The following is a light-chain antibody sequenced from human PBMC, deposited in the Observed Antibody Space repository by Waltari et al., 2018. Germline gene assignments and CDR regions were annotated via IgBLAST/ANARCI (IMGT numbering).Light chain of an antibody. CDR2: ENT. CDR3: GTWDSSLSGAV. CDR1: SSTIGHNY. V-gene: IGLV1-51*02. Sequence: QSVLTQPPSVSAAPGQRVNISCSGGSSTIGHNYLSGYRQFPGTAPKLLIYENTERPSGIPGRFSGSKSGTSATLDITGLQAGDEADYYCGTWDSSLSGAVFGGGTHLTVL. J-gene: IGLJ7*01.